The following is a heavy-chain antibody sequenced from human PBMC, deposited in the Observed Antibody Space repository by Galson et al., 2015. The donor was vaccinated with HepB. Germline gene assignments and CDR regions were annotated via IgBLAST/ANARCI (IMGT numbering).Heavy chain of an antibody. V-gene: IGHV3-30*04. J-gene: IGHJ4*02. CDR2: ISYDGSNK. CDR3: ARSIAVAGYLFDY. CDR1: GFTFSSYA. D-gene: IGHD6-19*01. Sequence: SLRLSCAASGFTFSSYAMHWVRQAPGKGLEWVAVISYDGSNKYYADSVKGRFTISRDNSKNTLYLQMNSLRAEDTAVYYCARSIAVAGYLFDYWGQGTLVTVSS.